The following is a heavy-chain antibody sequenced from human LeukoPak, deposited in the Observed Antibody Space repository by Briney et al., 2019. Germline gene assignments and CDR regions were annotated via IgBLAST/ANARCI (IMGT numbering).Heavy chain of an antibody. CDR3: AKDTGSPADAITMEDNAFDI. CDR1: GFTFSDYY. Sequence: KAGGSLRLSCAASGFTFSDYYMSWIRQAPGKGLEWVSYISSSGSTIYYADSVKGRFTISRDNAKNSLYLQMESLRAEDTAVYYCAKDTGSPADAITMEDNAFDIWGQGTMVTVSS. D-gene: IGHD3-3*01. V-gene: IGHV3-11*01. J-gene: IGHJ3*02. CDR2: ISSSGSTI.